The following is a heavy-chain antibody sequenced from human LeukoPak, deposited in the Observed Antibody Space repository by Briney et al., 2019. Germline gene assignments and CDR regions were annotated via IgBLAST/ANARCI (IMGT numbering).Heavy chain of an antibody. CDR2: FDPEDGET. CDR1: GYTLTELS. J-gene: IGHJ3*02. V-gene: IGHV1-24*01. D-gene: IGHD3-10*01. Sequence: ASVKVSCKVSGYTLTELSMHWVRQAPGKGLEWMGGFDPEDGETIYAQKFQGRVTMTEDTSTDTAYMELSSLRSEDTAVYYCAAGLLWFGELLKRRENAFDIWGQGTMVTVSS. CDR3: AAGLLWFGELLKRRENAFDI.